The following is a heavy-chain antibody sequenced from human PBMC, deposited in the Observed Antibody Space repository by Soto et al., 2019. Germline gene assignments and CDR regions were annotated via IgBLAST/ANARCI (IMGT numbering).Heavy chain of an antibody. J-gene: IGHJ4*02. D-gene: IGHD2-21*01. V-gene: IGHV4-4*02. CDR3: ARRTSPGAIAD. Sequence: SETLSLTCAVSGDSVNTHDWWSWVRQPPGKRPEWIGEISHNDLKNYHPFLKTRLSFSISRDRSSLQFSLSLRSVTATDTAVHFCARRTSPGAIADWGQGKMVTVSS. CDR1: GDSVNTHDW. CDR2: ISHNDLK.